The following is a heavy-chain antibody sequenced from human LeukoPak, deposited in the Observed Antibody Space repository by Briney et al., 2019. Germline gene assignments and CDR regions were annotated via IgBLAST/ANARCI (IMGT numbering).Heavy chain of an antibody. CDR3: ARERIGYGFDY. V-gene: IGHV3-13*01. CDR1: GFTFSSYD. CDR2: IGTAGDT. Sequence: GGSLRLSCAASGFTFSSYDMHWVPQATGKGLEWGSAIGTAGDTYYPGSVTGRFNISRENVKNSLYLQMNSLRAGDTAVYYCARERIGYGFDYWGQGTLVTVSS. D-gene: IGHD2-15*01. J-gene: IGHJ4*02.